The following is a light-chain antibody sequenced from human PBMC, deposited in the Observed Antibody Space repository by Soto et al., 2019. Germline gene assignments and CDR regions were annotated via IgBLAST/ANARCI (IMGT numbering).Light chain of an antibody. Sequence: DIQMTQSPSTLSASVGDRVTITCRASQSISSWLAWYQQKPGKAPKLLIYDASSLQSGVPSRFRGSGSGTEFTLTISSLQPDDFATYYCQQAHSFPPTFGGGTKVDIK. CDR2: DAS. CDR3: QQAHSFPPT. J-gene: IGKJ4*01. CDR1: QSISSW. V-gene: IGKV1-5*01.